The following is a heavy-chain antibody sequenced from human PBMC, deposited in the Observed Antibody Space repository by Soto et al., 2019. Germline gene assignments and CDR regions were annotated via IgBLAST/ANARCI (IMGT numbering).Heavy chain of an antibody. CDR3: ARDQVAVAGTDNWFDP. J-gene: IGHJ5*02. CDR1: GYTFTSYG. Sequence: QVQLVQSGAEVKQTGASVKVSCKTSGYTFTSYGISWVRQAPGQGLEWLGWISPQSDDTKYKQKFQGRLTLTTDTSTRTAYMELRSLESDDTAVYYCARDQVAVAGTDNWFDPWGQGTPVSVSA. V-gene: IGHV1-18*04. D-gene: IGHD6-19*01. CDR2: ISPQSDDT.